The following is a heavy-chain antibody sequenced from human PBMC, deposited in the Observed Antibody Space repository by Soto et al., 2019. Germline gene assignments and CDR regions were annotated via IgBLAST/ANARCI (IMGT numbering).Heavy chain of an antibody. CDR3: AKDRTTFGVINQYFFDS. J-gene: IGHJ4*02. CDR2: ISSSGRQT. Sequence: EVQLLESGGTLVQLGGSLRLSCAASGFTFSNHAMSWVRQAPGKGLAWVSAISSSGRQTYYADSVRGRFTILRDNSKNALFLQMSSLRAGDTAVYYCAKDRTTFGVINQYFFDSWGQGTLVAVSS. CDR1: GFTFSNHA. D-gene: IGHD3-3*01. V-gene: IGHV3-23*01.